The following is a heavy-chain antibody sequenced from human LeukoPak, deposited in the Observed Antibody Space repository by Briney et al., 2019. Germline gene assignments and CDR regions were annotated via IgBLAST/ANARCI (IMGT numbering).Heavy chain of an antibody. V-gene: IGHV1-2*02. Sequence: ASVKVSCKASGYTFTGYYMHWVRQAPGQGLEWMGWINPNSGGTNYAQKFQGRVTMTRDTSISTAYMELSRLRSDDTAVCYCARVADYYYGSGLGYYYMDVWGKGTTVTVSS. CDR2: INPNSGGT. CDR3: ARVADYYYGSGLGYYYMDV. CDR1: GYTFTGYY. D-gene: IGHD3-10*01. J-gene: IGHJ6*03.